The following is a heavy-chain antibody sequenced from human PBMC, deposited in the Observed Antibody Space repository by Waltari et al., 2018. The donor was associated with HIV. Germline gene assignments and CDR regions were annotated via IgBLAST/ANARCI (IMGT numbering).Heavy chain of an antibody. J-gene: IGHJ4*02. Sequence: QVQLQESGPRLVKPSETLYPSCTVSGDSIRNFYWRWIRQPPGKLLEWIGYIHYEGGTNWHPSLKSRVTMSVDTSKKQFSLSLNSVTAADTAIYYCAGGHNFGSRFDYWGQGILVAVSS. CDR2: IHYEGGT. D-gene: IGHD5-18*01. CDR1: GDSIRNFY. V-gene: IGHV4-59*01. CDR3: AGGHNFGSRFDY.